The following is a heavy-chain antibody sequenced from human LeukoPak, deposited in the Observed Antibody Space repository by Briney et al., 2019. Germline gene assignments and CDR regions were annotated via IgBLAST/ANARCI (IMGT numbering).Heavy chain of an antibody. D-gene: IGHD6-13*01. CDR1: GFTFSSYE. J-gene: IGHJ4*02. Sequence: GGSLRLSCAASGFTFSSYEMNWVRQAPGKGLEWVSYISSSGSTIYYADSVKGRLTISRDNAKNSLYLQMNSLRAEDTAVYYCARIHSSSWQNFDYWGQGTLVTVSS. V-gene: IGHV3-48*03. CDR3: ARIHSSSWQNFDY. CDR2: ISSSGSTI.